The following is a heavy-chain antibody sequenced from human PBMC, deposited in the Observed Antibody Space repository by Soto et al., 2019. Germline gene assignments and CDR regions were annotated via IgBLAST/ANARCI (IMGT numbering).Heavy chain of an antibody. Sequence: LSLTCTVSGGSISTYYWNWIRQPPGKGLEWIGYIYYTGNTNYNPSLKSRVTISIDTSKNQFSLKLSSVTAADTAVYYCAGSSGYFQLFDYWGQGALVTVSS. D-gene: IGHD3-22*01. CDR1: GGSISTYY. V-gene: IGHV4-59*08. CDR3: AGSSGYFQLFDY. CDR2: IYYTGNT. J-gene: IGHJ4*02.